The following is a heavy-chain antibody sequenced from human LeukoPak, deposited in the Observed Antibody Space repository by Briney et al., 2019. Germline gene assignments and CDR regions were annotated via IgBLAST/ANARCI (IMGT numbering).Heavy chain of an antibody. CDR1: GFTFSSYW. J-gene: IGHJ4*02. V-gene: IGHV3-7*05. CDR2: IKEDGSET. CDR3: ARDLSYSSSSGGSFDY. D-gene: IGHD6-6*01. Sequence: GGSLRLSCAASGFTFSSYWMSWVRQAPGKGLEWVANIKEDGSETYYVDSVKGRFTISRDNAKNSLYLQMDSLRADDTAVYYCARDLSYSSSSGGSFDYWGQGTPVTVSS.